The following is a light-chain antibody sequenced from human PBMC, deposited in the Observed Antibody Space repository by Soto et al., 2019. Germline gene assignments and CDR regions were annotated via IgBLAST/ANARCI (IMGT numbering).Light chain of an antibody. V-gene: IGLV4-69*01. Sequence: QPVLTQSPSASASLGASVKLTCTLSSGHSSYAIAWHQQQPEKGPRYLMKLNSDGSHSKGDGIPDRFSGSSSGAERYLTISSLQSEDEAYYYCQTWGTGTFYVFGTGTKLTVL. CDR2: LNSDGSH. CDR1: SGHSSYA. CDR3: QTWGTGTFYV. J-gene: IGLJ1*01.